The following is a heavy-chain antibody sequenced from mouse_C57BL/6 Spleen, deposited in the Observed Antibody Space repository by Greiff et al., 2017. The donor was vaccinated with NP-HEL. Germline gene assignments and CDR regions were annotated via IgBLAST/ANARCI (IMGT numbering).Heavy chain of an antibody. V-gene: IGHV5-6*02. J-gene: IGHJ4*01. D-gene: IGHD2-3*01. Sequence: KLVESGGDLVKPGGSLKLSCAASGFTFSSYGMSWVRQTPDKRLEWVATISSGGSYTYYPDSVKGRFTISRDNAKNTLYLQMSSLKSEDTAMYYCARRLYDTDLPYARTTGVKEPQSPSPQ. CDR2: ISSGGSYT. CDR1: GFTFSSYG. CDR3: ARRLYDTDLPYARTT.